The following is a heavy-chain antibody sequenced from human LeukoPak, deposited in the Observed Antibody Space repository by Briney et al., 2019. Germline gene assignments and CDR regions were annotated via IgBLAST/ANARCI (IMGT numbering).Heavy chain of an antibody. J-gene: IGHJ4*02. D-gene: IGHD2-15*01. CDR1: GFTFTNYS. Sequence: GGSLRLSCAASGFTFTNYSMNWVRQAPPKGLEWVSYISGGSSITYYSDSVRGRFTISRDNAKKSLYLEMKSLRADDTAVYYCARDNVVDSALVPSDYWGQGTLVTVSS. V-gene: IGHV3-48*01. CDR2: ISGGSSIT. CDR3: ARDNVVDSALVPSDY.